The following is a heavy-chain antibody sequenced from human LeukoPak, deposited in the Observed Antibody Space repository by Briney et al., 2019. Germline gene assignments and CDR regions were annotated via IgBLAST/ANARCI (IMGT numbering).Heavy chain of an antibody. V-gene: IGHV3-30*18. CDR2: ISYDGSNK. J-gene: IGHJ4*02. D-gene: IGHD3-22*01. CDR3: AKPGGSITMIVVAGFDY. CDR1: GFTFGNYG. Sequence: PGGSLRLSCAASGFTFGNYGMHWVRQAPGKGLEWVAVISYDGSNKYYADSVKGRFTISRDKSKNTLYLQMNSLRAEDTAVYYCAKPGGSITMIVVAGFDYWGQGTLVTVSS.